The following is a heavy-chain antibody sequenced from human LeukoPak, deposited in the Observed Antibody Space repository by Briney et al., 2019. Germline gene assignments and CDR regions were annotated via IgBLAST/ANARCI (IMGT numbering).Heavy chain of an antibody. J-gene: IGHJ4*02. D-gene: IGHD2-15*01. CDR3: AKAVTGYCSGGSCYFFDY. CDR1: GFTFSSYA. Sequence: GGSLRLSCAASGFTFSSYAMSWVRQAPGKGLEWVSTISGSGVSTYYVDSVKGRFTISRDNSKNTLYLQIYSLRAEDTAVYYCAKAVTGYCSGGSCYFFDYWGQGTLVTVSS. CDR2: ISGSGVST. V-gene: IGHV3-23*01.